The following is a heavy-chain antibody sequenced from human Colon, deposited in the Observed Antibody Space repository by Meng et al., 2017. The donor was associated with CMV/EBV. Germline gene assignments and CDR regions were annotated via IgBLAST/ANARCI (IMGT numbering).Heavy chain of an antibody. CDR1: GYSISSGYY. V-gene: IGHV4-38-2*02. J-gene: IGHJ6*02. D-gene: IGHD6-19*01. Sequence: SETLSLTCTVSGYSISSGYYWGWIRPPAGEGLEWIGSIYHSGSTYYNPSIKSRVTISVDTSKNQISLQLSTVTAADKAVYYCARDQWGAVAGRYYNYYYGVDVWGQGTTVTVSS. CDR2: IYHSGST. CDR3: ARDQWGAVAGRYYNYYYGVDV.